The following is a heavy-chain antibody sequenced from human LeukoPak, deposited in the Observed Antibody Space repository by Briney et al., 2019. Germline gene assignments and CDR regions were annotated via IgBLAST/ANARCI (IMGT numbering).Heavy chain of an antibody. V-gene: IGHV4-28*01. Sequence: PSGTLSLTCAVSGYSISSTNWWGWIRQPPGKGLEWIAYIYYTGYTYYNPSLESRVTMSVDTSKNQFSLKLSSVTAVDTAVYYCATTAADTAAYFAYWGQGTLVTVSS. CDR2: IYYTGYT. D-gene: IGHD5-18*01. CDR1: GYSISSTNW. J-gene: IGHJ4*02. CDR3: ATTAADTAAYFAY.